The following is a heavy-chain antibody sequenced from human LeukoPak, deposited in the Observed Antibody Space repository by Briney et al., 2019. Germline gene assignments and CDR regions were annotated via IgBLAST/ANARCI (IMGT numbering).Heavy chain of an antibody. CDR1: GRSISSYY. V-gene: IGHV4-59*08. Sequence: SETLSLTCTVSGRSISSYYWSWIRQPPGKGMGWIGNIYYRENTNYNPSLKSRFTISLNTSKNQFSLKLSSVTAAVTAVYYCACQTNDAFDIWGQGTMVTVSS. CDR3: ACQTNDAFDI. J-gene: IGHJ3*02. CDR2: IYYRENT.